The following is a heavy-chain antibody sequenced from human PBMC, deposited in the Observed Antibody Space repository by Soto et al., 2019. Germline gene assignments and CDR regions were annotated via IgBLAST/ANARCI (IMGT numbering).Heavy chain of an antibody. CDR3: ARALHPYYYDSSGSLPPYYYYGMDV. CDR2: ISNDGSNK. CDR1: GFTFSSYG. Sequence: GGSLRLSCAASGFTFSSYGMHWVRQAPGKGLEWVAVISNDGSNKYYPDSVKGRFTISRENPKNSLYLQMNSLRAGDTAVYYCARALHPYYYDSSGSLPPYYYYGMDVWGQGTTVTVSS. V-gene: IGHV3-30*03. J-gene: IGHJ6*02. D-gene: IGHD3-22*01.